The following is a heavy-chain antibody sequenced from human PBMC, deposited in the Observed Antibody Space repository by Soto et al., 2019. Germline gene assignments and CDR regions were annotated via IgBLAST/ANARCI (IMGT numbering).Heavy chain of an antibody. V-gene: IGHV4-34*01. CDR3: GRGRRYCSSTSCYARPWFDP. J-gene: IGHJ5*02. CDR1: GGSFSGYY. D-gene: IGHD2-2*01. Sequence: QVQLQQWGAGLLKPSETLSLTCAVYGGSFSGYYWSWIRQPPGKGLEWIGEINHSGSTNYNPSLKSRVTISVDTSKNQFSLKLSSVTAADTAVYYCGRGRRYCSSTSCYARPWFDPWGQGTLVTVSS. CDR2: INHSGST.